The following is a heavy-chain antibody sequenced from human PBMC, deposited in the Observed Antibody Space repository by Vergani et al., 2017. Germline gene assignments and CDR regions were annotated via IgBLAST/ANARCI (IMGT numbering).Heavy chain of an antibody. V-gene: IGHV1-8*01. D-gene: IGHD1-1*01. CDR2: LNPNSGNT. CDR3: ARGFPLEHAFDI. Sequence: QVQLVQSGAEVKKPGASVKVSCKASGYIFTSYDINWVRQATGQGLGWMGWLNPNSGNTGYAQKFQGRVTMTRNTSISTAYMELSSLRSEDTAVYYCARGFPLEHAFDIWGQGTMVTVSS. J-gene: IGHJ3*02. CDR1: GYIFTSYD.